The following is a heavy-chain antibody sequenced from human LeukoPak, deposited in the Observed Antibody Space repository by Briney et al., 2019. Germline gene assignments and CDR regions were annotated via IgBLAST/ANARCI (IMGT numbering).Heavy chain of an antibody. Sequence: SETLSLTCTVSGGSISSYYWSWIRQPPGKGLEWIGYIYTSGSTNYNPSLKSRVTISVDTSKNQFSLKLSSVTAADTAVYYCARLAPYSSSLDYWGQGTLVTVSS. V-gene: IGHV4-4*09. CDR3: ARLAPYSSSLDY. D-gene: IGHD6-6*01. CDR1: GGSISSYY. J-gene: IGHJ4*02. CDR2: IYTSGST.